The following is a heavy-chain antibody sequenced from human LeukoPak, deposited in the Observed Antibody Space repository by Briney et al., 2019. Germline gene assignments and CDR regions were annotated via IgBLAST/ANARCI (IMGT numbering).Heavy chain of an antibody. J-gene: IGHJ4*02. CDR1: GFTFSSYA. CDR2: ISGSGGST. V-gene: IGHV3-23*01. Sequence: PGGSLRLSCAASGFTFSSYAMSWVRQAPGKGLEWVSAISGSGGSTYYADSVKGRFTISRDNSKNTLYLQMNSLGAEDTAVYYCAKVGVLTFGFDYWGQGTLVTVSS. CDR3: AKVGVLTFGFDY. D-gene: IGHD4/OR15-4a*01.